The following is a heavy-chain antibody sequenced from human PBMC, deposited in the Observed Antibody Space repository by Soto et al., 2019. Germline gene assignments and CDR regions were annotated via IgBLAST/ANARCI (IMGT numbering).Heavy chain of an antibody. Sequence: SETLSLTCTVSGGSISSGDYYWSWIRQPPGKGLEWIGYIYYSGSTYYNPSLKSRVTISVDTSKNQFSLKLSSVTAADTAVYYCARSGVIDYYFDYWGQGTLVTVSS. CDR3: ARSGVIDYYFDY. CDR2: IYYSGST. CDR1: GGSISSGDYY. J-gene: IGHJ4*02. D-gene: IGHD3-16*02. V-gene: IGHV4-30-4*01.